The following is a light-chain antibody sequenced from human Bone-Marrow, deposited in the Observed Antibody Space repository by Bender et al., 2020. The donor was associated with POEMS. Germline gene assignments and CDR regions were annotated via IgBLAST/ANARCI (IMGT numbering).Light chain of an antibody. Sequence: QSVLTQSPSASGTPGQRVTISCSGSSSNIRSNAVNWYQQLPGTAPKLLIYTNNQRPSGVPDRFSGSKSGTSASLAISDIQSEDEGDYYCSSWDDSLSGWVFGGGTKLTVL. J-gene: IGLJ3*02. CDR1: SSNIRSNA. CDR3: SSWDDSLSGWV. V-gene: IGLV1-44*01. CDR2: TNN.